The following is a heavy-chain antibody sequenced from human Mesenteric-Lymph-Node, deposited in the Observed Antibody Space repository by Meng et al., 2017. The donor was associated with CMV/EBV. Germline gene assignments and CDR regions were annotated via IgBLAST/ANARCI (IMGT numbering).Heavy chain of an antibody. CDR2: LSGSGAGT. D-gene: IGHD2/OR15-2a*01. CDR1: GGSFSGYY. CDR3: AREDRVNSNDY. V-gene: IGHV3-23*01. J-gene: IGHJ4*02. Sequence: ETLSLTCAVYGGSFSGYYWSWIRQAPGKGLEWVSALSGSGAGTYYAASVKGRFSISRDNSKKSLYLQMNNLGVEDTAVYYCAREDRVNSNDYWGQGSLVTVSS.